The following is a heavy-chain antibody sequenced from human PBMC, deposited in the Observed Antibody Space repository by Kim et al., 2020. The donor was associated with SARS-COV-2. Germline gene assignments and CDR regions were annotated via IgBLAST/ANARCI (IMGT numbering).Heavy chain of an antibody. V-gene: IGHV1-46*01. CDR2: INLIGGTT. CDR3: ARSYCDSDSALPFD. CDR1: GYTFTNYD. Sequence: ASVKVSCKASGYTFTNYDMHWVRQAPGEGLEWVGIINLIGGTTSYAEKFQGSVTMTGDTSTSTVYMEMTSLRSEDTAVYFCARSYCDSDSALPFD. J-gene: IGHJ4*01. D-gene: IGHD3-16*01.